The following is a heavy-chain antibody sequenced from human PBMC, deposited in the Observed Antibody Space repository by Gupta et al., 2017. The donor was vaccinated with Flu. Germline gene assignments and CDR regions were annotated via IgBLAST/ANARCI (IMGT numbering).Heavy chain of an antibody. Sequence: QVQLQESGPGLVKPSETLSLTCSVSGGSISSYYWSWIRQPPGKGLQWIGYVYYSGSTSYNPSLKSRVTISLDTSRKQFSLKLSSVTAADTAVYYCARGDSSRDYYDFYGMDVWGQGTTVSVSS. CDR2: VYYSGST. CDR3: ARGDSSRDYYDFYGMDV. J-gene: IGHJ6*02. CDR1: GGSISSYY. V-gene: IGHV4-59*01. D-gene: IGHD3-22*01.